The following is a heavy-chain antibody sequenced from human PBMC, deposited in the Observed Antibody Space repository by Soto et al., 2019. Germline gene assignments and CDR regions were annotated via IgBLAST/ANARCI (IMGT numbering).Heavy chain of an antibody. Sequence: SSVKVSCKASGGTFSSYAISWVRQSPGQGLEWMGGIIPIFGTANYAQKFQGRVTITADESTSTAYMELSRLRSEDTAVYYCARGWNVDTAMVTDYSSSSGMAVWGQGPTVTAPS. V-gene: IGHV1-69*13. D-gene: IGHD5-18*01. CDR1: GGTFSSYA. CDR2: IIPIFGTA. CDR3: ARGWNVDTAMVTDYSSSSGMAV. J-gene: IGHJ6*02.